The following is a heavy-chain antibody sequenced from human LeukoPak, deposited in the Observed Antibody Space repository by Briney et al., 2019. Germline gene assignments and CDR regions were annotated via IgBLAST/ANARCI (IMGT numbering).Heavy chain of an antibody. CDR3: ARDGCSSTSCYSDYYYGMDV. J-gene: IGHJ6*02. CDR2: IFSNGST. D-gene: IGHD2-2*01. V-gene: IGHV4-59*01. CDR1: GGPITRYY. Sequence: KPSETLSLTCTVSGGPITRYYCTLIRQPPGKGLEWIGYIFSNGSTNYNPPLKSRVAISLDTSKRQFSLRLTYVNAADTGVYYCARDGCSSTSCYSDYYYGMDVWGQGTTVTVSS.